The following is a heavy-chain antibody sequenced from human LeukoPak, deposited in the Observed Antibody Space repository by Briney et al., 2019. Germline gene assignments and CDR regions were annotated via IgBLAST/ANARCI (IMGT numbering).Heavy chain of an antibody. CDR3: ARYCSGGSCYSDYYYGMDV. J-gene: IGHJ6*02. CDR1: GFTFSSNY. D-gene: IGHD2-15*01. CDR2: IYSGGST. V-gene: IGHV3-53*01. Sequence: AGGSLRLSCAASGFTFSSNYMSWVRQAPGKGLEWVSVIYSGGSTYYSDSVKGRFTISRDNSKNTLYLQMNSLRAEDTAVYYCARYCSGGSCYSDYYYGMDVWGQGTTVTVSS.